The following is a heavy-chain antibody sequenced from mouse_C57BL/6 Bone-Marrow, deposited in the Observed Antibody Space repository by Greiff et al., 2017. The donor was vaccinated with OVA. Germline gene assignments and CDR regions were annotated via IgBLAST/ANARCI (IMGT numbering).Heavy chain of an antibody. D-gene: IGHD2-2*01. CDR3: AGGYDGDWFAD. CDR2: IDPSDSYT. V-gene: IGHV1-69*01. Sequence: QVQLQQPGAELVMPGASVKLSCKASGYTFTSYWMHWVKQRPGQGLEWIGEIDPSDSYTNYNQKFKGKSTLTVDKSSSTAYMQLSSLTSEDSAVYYCAGGYDGDWFADWGQGTLVTVSA. CDR1: GYTFTSYW. J-gene: IGHJ3*01.